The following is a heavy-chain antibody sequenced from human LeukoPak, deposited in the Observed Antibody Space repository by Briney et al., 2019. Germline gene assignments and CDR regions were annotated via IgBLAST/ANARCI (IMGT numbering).Heavy chain of an antibody. J-gene: IGHJ6*02. CDR2: IIPILGIA. CDR1: GGTFISYA. V-gene: IGHV1-69*04. Sequence: SVKVSCKASGGTFISYAISWVRQAPGQGLEWMGRIIPILGIANYAQKFQGRVTITADKSTSTAYMELSSLRSEDTAVYYCARVQLPSYYYGMDVWGQGTTVTVSS. D-gene: IGHD2-2*01. CDR3: ARVQLPSYYYGMDV.